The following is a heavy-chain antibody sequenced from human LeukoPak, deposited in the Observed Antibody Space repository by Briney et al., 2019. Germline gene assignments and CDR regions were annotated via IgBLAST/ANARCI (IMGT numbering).Heavy chain of an antibody. Sequence: PSQTLSLTCTVSGGSISSGSYYWSWIRQPPGKGLEWIGYIYYSGSTNYNPSLKSRVTISVDTSKNQFSLKLSSVTAADTAVYYCASGASGPAAIDYWGQGTLVTVSS. CDR2: IYYSGST. CDR3: ASGASGPAAIDY. D-gene: IGHD2-2*01. CDR1: GGSISSGSYY. V-gene: IGHV4-61*01. J-gene: IGHJ4*02.